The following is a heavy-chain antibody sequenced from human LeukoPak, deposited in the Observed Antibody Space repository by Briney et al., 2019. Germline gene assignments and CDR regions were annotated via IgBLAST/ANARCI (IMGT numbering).Heavy chain of an antibody. Sequence: HGECLKISCKISGITLTNSWIGWVRQMPGKGLEWMGIFYLGGSDIRYSPSFQGQVTISADKSTSTVYLQWSSLKASDTAMYYCARRPVTLKILAAAGADDFWGQGTLVTVSS. CDR3: ARRPVTLKILAAAGADDF. D-gene: IGHD6-13*01. CDR1: GITLTNSW. CDR2: FYLGGSDI. J-gene: IGHJ4*02. V-gene: IGHV5-51*01.